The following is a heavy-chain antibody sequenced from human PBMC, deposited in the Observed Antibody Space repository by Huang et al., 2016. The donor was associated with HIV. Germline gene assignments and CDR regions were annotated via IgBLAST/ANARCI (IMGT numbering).Heavy chain of an antibody. CDR1: GFTFSSYG. V-gene: IGHV3-30*18. CDR2: ISYDGSNK. D-gene: IGHD6-13*01. CDR3: AKGPMGGDSSSSGYAY. Sequence: QVQLVESGGGVVQPGRSLRLSCAASGFTFSSYGMHWVRQAPGKGLEWGEVISYDGSNKYYADSVKGRFTISRDNSKNTLDLQMNSLRAEDTAVYYWAKGPMGGDSSSSGYAYWGQGTLVTVSS. J-gene: IGHJ4*02.